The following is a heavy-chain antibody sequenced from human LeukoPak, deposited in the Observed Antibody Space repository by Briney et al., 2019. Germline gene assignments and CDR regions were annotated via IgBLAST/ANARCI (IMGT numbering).Heavy chain of an antibody. Sequence: GASVKVSCKASGYTFISYAMNWVRQAPGQGLEWMGGIIPIFGTANYAQKFQGRVTITADESTSTAYMELSSLRSEDTAVYYCARGHKSSGWYSSFDYWGQGTLVTVSS. CDR3: ARGHKSSGWYSSFDY. D-gene: IGHD6-19*01. V-gene: IGHV1-69*13. CDR2: IIPIFGTA. CDR1: GYTFISYA. J-gene: IGHJ4*02.